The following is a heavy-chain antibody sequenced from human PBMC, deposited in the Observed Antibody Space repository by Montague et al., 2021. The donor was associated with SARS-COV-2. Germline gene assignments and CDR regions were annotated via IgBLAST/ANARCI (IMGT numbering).Heavy chain of an antibody. CDR3: AKQYSSRWYPQYFQH. V-gene: IGHV3-66*04. CDR2: IYSSGST. D-gene: IGHD6-13*01. J-gene: IGHJ1*01. Sequence: SLRLSCAASGFTVSSNYMTWVRQAPGKGLEWVSLIYSSGSTFYADSVQGRFTISRDNSNNTLYLHMNSLRAEDTAVYYCAKQYSSRWYPQYFQHWGQGTLVTVSS. CDR1: GFTVSSNY.